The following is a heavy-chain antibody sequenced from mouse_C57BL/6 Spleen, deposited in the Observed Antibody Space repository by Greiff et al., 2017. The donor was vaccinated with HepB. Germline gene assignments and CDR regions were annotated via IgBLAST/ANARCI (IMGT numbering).Heavy chain of an antibody. V-gene: IGHV3-1*01. CDR1: GYSITSGYD. CDR2: ISYSGST. CDR3: AREAIPGAMDY. Sequence: EVQRVESGPGMVKPSQSLSLTCTVTGYSITSGYDWHWIRHFPGNKLEWMGYISYSGSTNYNPSLKSRISITHDTSKNHFFLKLNSVTTEDTATYYCAREAIPGAMDYWGQGTSVTVSS. J-gene: IGHJ4*01.